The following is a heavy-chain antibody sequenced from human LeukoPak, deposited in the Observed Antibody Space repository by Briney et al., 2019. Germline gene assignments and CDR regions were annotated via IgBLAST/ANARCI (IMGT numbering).Heavy chain of an antibody. CDR3: ASPLLIDAFDI. CDR2: INPNSGGT. D-gene: IGHD1-26*01. Sequence: GASVKVSCKASGYTFTGYYMHWVRQAPGQGLEWMGWINPNSGGTNYAQKVQGRVTMTRDTSISTAYMDLSRLRSDDTAVYYCASPLLIDAFDIWGQGTMVTVSS. CDR1: GYTFTGYY. V-gene: IGHV1-2*02. J-gene: IGHJ3*02.